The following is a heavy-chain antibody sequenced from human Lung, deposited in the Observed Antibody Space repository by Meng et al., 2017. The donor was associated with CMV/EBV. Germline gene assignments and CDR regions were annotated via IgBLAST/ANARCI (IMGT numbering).Heavy chain of an antibody. V-gene: IGHV3-7*01. Sequence: GESXKISCAASGFTFSTSWMTWVRQAPGKGLEWVANIREDGSSKYYADPVKGRFTISRDNAKNSLFLQMSSLRAEDTAMYYCARAGLGYCSVTSCYNDYWXQGTXVTVSS. CDR3: ARAGLGYCSVTSCYNDY. CDR1: GFTFSTSW. J-gene: IGHJ4*02. CDR2: IREDGSSK. D-gene: IGHD2-2*02.